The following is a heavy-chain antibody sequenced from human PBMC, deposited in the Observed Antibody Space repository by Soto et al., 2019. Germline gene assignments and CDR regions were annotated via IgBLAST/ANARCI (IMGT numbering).Heavy chain of an antibody. CDR3: ATGVIWIGYFTVDS. J-gene: IGHJ4*02. Sequence: QVQLVQSGAEVKKPGSSVKVSCKASAGSFGKSAINWVRQTPGQGLEWLGGFIPVYRTLNYAQKFHGRVTSTADESTGTVYMTLSSLASDDTAVYYCATGVIWIGYFTVDSWGQGTRVTVSS. V-gene: IGHV1-69*01. D-gene: IGHD3-3*01. CDR2: FIPVYRTL. CDR1: AGSFGKSA.